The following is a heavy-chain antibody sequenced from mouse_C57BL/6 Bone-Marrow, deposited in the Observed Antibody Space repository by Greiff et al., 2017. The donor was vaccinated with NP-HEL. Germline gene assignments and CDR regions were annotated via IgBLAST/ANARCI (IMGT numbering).Heavy chain of an antibody. CDR1: GFSFNTYA. CDR3: VREDSSGSAMDY. CDR2: IRSKSNNYAT. Sequence: EVKLVESGGGLVQPKGSLKLSCAASGFSFNTYAMNWVRQAPGKGLEWVARIRSKSNNYATYYADSVKDRFTISRDDSESMLYLQMNNLKTEDTAMYYCVREDSSGSAMDYWGQGTSVTVSS. D-gene: IGHD3-2*02. J-gene: IGHJ4*01. V-gene: IGHV10-1*01.